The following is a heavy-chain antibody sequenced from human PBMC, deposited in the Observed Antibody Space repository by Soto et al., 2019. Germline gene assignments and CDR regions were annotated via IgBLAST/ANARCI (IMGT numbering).Heavy chain of an antibody. D-gene: IGHD3-16*01. CDR3: AREGEMPYYYYGLDV. Sequence: QVQLVQSGAEVRKPGASVKVSCKASGYTFNTYGISWVRQAPGQGLEWMGWISGYNGHTKYAQKFQGRVTMTTDTSTSTVYMDLRSLRSDDTAVYYCAREGEMPYYYYGLDVWGQGTTVTVSS. V-gene: IGHV1-18*01. CDR1: GYTFNTYG. J-gene: IGHJ6*02. CDR2: ISGYNGHT.